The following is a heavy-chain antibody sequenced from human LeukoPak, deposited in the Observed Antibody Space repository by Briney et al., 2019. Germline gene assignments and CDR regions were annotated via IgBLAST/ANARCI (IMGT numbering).Heavy chain of an antibody. J-gene: IGHJ3*02. V-gene: IGHV3-48*04. CDR3: ARGLYDTGGYYWGSAFDI. D-gene: IGHD3-22*01. CDR1: DFTFSTYS. Sequence: GGSLRLSCAASDFTFSTYSMNWVRQAPGKGLEWIAYISSGSSTIYYADSVEGRFTISRDNAKNSLYLQMNSLRAEDTAVYYCARGLYDTGGYYWGSAFDIWGQGTMVTISS. CDR2: ISSGSSTI.